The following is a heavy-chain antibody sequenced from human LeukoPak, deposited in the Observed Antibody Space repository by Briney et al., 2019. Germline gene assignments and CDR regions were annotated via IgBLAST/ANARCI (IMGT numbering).Heavy chain of an antibody. CDR3: AGLPFDY. V-gene: IGHV4-34*01. CDR1: GGSFSGYY. J-gene: IGHJ4*02. CDR2: INHRGST. Sequence: PSETLSLTCAVYGGSFSGYYWSWIRQPPGKGLEWIGEINHRGSTNYNPSLKSRVTISVDTSKNQFSLKLSSVTAADTAVYYCAGLPFDYWGQGTLVTVSS.